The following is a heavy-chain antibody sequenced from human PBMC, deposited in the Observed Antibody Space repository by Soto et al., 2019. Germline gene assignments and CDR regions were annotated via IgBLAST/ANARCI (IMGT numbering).Heavy chain of an antibody. V-gene: IGHV1-46*01. CDR1: GYTFTSYY. J-gene: IGHJ5*02. CDR3: ARDRVDCSGGNCWRSVEDT. D-gene: IGHD2-15*01. CDR2: IDPSGGGT. Sequence: QVQLVQSGAEVKKPGALVKVSCKASGYTFTSYYMHWVRQAPGQGLEWMGIIDPSGGGTSYAQKFQGRLTMTRDTSTSTVYMELSSLRSEDTAVYYCARDRVDCSGGNCWRSVEDTWGQGTLVTVSS.